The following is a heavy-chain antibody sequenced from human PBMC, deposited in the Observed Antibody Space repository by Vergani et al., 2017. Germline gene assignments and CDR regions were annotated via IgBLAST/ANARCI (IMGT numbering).Heavy chain of an antibody. CDR3: ASSITIFGVVKFDP. CDR1: GFTFSSYS. V-gene: IGHV3-21*01. D-gene: IGHD3-3*01. Sequence: EVQLVESGGGLVKPGGSLRLSCAASGFTFSSYSMNWVRQAPGKGLEWVSSISSSSSYIYYADSVKSRFTISRDNAKNSLYLQMNSLRAEDTAVYYCASSITIFGVVKFDPWGQGTLVTVSS. CDR2: ISSSSSYI. J-gene: IGHJ5*02.